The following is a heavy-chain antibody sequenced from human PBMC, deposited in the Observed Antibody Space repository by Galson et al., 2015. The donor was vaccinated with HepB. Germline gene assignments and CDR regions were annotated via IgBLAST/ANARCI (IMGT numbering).Heavy chain of an antibody. CDR3: AKDGGNFGVSFY. Sequence: SVKASCKASGYTFTNYYIHWVRQAPGQGLEWMGKINPADVHTSYARKFQGRVTMTRDTSTTTVYMELSSLTSEDTAVYYCAKDGGNFGVSFYWGQGTLVTVSS. D-gene: IGHD4-17*01. CDR1: GYTFTNYY. J-gene: IGHJ4*02. V-gene: IGHV1-46*01. CDR2: INPADVHT.